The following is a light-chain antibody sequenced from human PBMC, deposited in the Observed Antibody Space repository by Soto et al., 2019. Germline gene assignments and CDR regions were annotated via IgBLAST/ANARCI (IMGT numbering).Light chain of an antibody. CDR2: TAS. Sequence: DIQMTQSPSSQSESIGHTDTITCRASQDISNYLAWYQQTPGKVPKLLIYTASTLQSGVPSRFSGSGSGTDFTLTISSLQPEDVATYYCQKYNSALTFGQGTRLEIK. J-gene: IGKJ5*01. V-gene: IGKV1-27*01. CDR1: QDISNY. CDR3: QKYNSALT.